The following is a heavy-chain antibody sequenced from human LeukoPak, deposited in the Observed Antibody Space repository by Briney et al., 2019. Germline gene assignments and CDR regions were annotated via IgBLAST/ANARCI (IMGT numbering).Heavy chain of an antibody. J-gene: IGHJ4*02. Sequence: GGSLRLSCAASGFTFSSYGMHWVRQGPGKGLVWVSRINSDGSTTNYADSVKGRFTISRDNAKNTLYLQMNSLRAKDTAVYYCVRVDGGYWGQGTLVTVSS. CDR2: INSDGSTT. CDR3: VRVDGGY. V-gene: IGHV3-74*01. CDR1: GFTFSSYG. D-gene: IGHD3-16*01.